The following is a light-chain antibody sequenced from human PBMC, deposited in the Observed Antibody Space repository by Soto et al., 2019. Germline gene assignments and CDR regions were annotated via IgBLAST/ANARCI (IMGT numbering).Light chain of an antibody. J-gene: IGLJ3*02. CDR1: SSNIGSNY. Sequence: QSVLTQPPSASGTPGQRVTISCSGSSSNIGSNYVYWYHQLPGTAPKLLIYRNNQRPSGVPDRSSGSTSGTSASLAISGLRAEDEADYYCAAWDDSLSGRVFGGGTQLTVL. CDR2: RNN. CDR3: AAWDDSLSGRV. V-gene: IGLV1-47*01.